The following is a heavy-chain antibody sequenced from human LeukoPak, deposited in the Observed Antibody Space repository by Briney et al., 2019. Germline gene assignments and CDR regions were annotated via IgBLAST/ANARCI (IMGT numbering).Heavy chain of an antibody. V-gene: IGHV3-23*01. D-gene: IGHD3-16*02. CDR3: AKDLGIDYVWGSYRPDY. CDR2: ISGSGGST. J-gene: IGHJ4*02. Sequence: PGGSLRLSCAASGFTFSSYAMSWVRQAPGKGLESVSAISGSGGSTYYADSVKGRFTISRDNSKNTLYLQMNSLRAEDTAVYYCAKDLGIDYVWGSYRPDYWGQGTLVTVSS. CDR1: GFTFSSYA.